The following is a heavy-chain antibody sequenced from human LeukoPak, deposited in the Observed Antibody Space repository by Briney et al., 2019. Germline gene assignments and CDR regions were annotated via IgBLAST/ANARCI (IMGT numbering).Heavy chain of an antibody. CDR1: GFTFSSYA. V-gene: IGHV3-30-3*01. CDR2: ISYDGSNK. J-gene: IGHJ4*02. Sequence: GRSLRLSCAASGFTFSSYAMHWVRQAPGKGLEWVAVISYDGSNKYYADSVKGRFTISRDNSKNTLYLQMNSLRAEDTAVYYCARGESVFLGSNSYYFDYWGQGTLVTVSS. CDR3: ARGESVFLGSNSYYFDY. D-gene: IGHD3-10*01.